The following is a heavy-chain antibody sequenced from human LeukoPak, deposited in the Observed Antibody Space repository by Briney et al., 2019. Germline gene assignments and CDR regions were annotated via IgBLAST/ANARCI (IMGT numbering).Heavy chain of an antibody. CDR2: MNPNSGNT. D-gene: IGHD2-2*01. Sequence: ASVTVSFKASGYTFTIYDINWVRQATGQGLEWMGWMNPNSGNTGYAQKFQGRVTMTRNTSISTAYMELSSLRSEDTAVYYCARKGNIVVVPAAPSYYYGMDVWSQGTTVTVSS. V-gene: IGHV1-8*01. CDR3: ARKGNIVVVPAAPSYYYGMDV. CDR1: GYTFTIYD. J-gene: IGHJ6*02.